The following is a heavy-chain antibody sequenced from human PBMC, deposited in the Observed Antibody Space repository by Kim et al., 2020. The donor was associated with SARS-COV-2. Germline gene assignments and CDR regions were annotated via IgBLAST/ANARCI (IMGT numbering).Heavy chain of an antibody. CDR3: ARAHPLNWNGWFDP. D-gene: IGHD1-1*01. V-gene: IGHV4-4*07. Sequence: TPPLNGRVTMSVDTSKNQFSLKLSSVTAADTAVYYCARAHPLNWNGWFDPWGQGTLVTVSS. J-gene: IGHJ5*02.